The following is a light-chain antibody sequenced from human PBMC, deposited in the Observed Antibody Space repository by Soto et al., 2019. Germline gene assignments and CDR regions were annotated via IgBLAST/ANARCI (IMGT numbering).Light chain of an antibody. CDR3: WT. CDR1: QSLVYSDGNTY. J-gene: IGKJ1*01. CDR2: KVS. Sequence: DVVMTQSPLSLPVTLGQPASISCRSSQSLVYSDGNTYLNWFQQRPGQSPRRLIYKVSNRDSGVPDRFSGSGSGTVFTLKISRVEAEDVGVYYCWTFGQGTKVEIK. V-gene: IGKV2-30*01.